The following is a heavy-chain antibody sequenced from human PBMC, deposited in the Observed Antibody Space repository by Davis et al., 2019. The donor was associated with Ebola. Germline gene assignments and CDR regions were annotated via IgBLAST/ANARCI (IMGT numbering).Heavy chain of an antibody. CDR3: ARAFHNWYFDL. CDR1: GGSFSGYY. V-gene: IGHV4-34*01. Sequence: MPSETLSLTCAVYGGSFSGYYWIWIRQPPGKGLEWIGEINHSGRTNYNPSLKSRATISLDTSRNQFSLRLGSVTAADTAVYYCARAFHNWYFDLWGRGTLVTVSS. CDR2: INHSGRT. J-gene: IGHJ2*01.